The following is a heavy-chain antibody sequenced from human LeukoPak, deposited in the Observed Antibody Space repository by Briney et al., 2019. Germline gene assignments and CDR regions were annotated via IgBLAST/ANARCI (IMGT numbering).Heavy chain of an antibody. CDR1: GFTFSSYA. V-gene: IGHV3-53*01. J-gene: IGHJ4*02. CDR2: IYSDDRT. Sequence: GGSLRLSCAASGFTFSSYAMHWVRQAPGKGLEWVSVIYSDDRTYYADSVKGRFTISRDHSKNTLYLQMNSLRAEDTAVYYCAREATYSSYYTPRHFAYWGQGTLVTVSS. D-gene: IGHD6-6*01. CDR3: AREATYSSYYTPRHFAY.